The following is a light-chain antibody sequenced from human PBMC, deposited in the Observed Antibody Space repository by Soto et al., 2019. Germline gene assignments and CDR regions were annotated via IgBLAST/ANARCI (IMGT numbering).Light chain of an antibody. CDR3: AAWDDSLNAVV. CDR2: SNN. CDR1: SSHIEGNT. Sequence: QSVLTQPPSASGTPGPRVNISCSVSSSHIEGNTVNWYQQLPGTAPRVLIYSNNQRPSGVPDRFSGSKSGTSASLAISGLQSEDEADYYCAAWDDSLNAVVFGGGTKVTVL. V-gene: IGLV1-44*01. J-gene: IGLJ2*01.